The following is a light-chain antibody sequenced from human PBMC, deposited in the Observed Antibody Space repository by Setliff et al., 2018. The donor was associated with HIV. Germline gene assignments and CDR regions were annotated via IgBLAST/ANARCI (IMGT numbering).Light chain of an antibody. CDR2: EVT. CDR3: CSYTSRSTRV. Sequence: QSALAQPASVSGSPGQSITISCTGTSTDVGGYDYVSWYQQLPGEAPKLIIFEVTNRPSGISLRFSGSKSGNTASLTISGVQAEDEADYYCCSYTSRSTRVFGTGTKV. J-gene: IGLJ1*01. CDR1: STDVGGYDY. V-gene: IGLV2-14*01.